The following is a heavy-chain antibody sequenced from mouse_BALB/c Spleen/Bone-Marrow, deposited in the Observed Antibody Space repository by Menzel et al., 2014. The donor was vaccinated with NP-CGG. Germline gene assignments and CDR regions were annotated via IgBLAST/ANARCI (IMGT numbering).Heavy chain of an antibody. CDR1: GFNIXDSY. Sequence: EVQLQQSGAELVKPGASVKLSCTASGFNIXDSYMHWVKQRPEQGLEWIGRIDPANGNTKSDPKFQGKATITADTSSNTAYLQLSSLTSEDTAVYYCASYYYGSSGFAYWGQGTLVTVSA. J-gene: IGHJ3*01. CDR3: ASYYYGSSGFAY. V-gene: IGHV14-3*02. D-gene: IGHD1-1*01. CDR2: IDPANGNT.